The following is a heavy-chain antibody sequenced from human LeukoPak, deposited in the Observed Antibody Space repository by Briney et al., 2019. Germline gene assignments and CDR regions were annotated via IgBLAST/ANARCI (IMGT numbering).Heavy chain of an antibody. CDR2: VHLDGRT. CDR1: GGSITSDIFY. J-gene: IGHJ4*02. Sequence: SQTLSLTCTVSGGSITSDIFYWNWIRQPPGKGLEWIGEVHLDGRTNFNPSLKSRLTMSVDLSENHVSLKLTSVTAADTAVYYCAREGGFYRPLDYSGQGTLVTVSS. CDR3: AREGGFYRPLDY. D-gene: IGHD6-25*01. V-gene: IGHV4-30-2*01.